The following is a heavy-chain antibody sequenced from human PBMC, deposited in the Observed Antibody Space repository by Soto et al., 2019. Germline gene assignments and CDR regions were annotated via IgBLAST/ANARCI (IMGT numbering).Heavy chain of an antibody. CDR2: IKHDGSVQ. V-gene: IGHV3-7*03. CDR1: GFTFSGYW. CDR3: ARAPYSNGWYRFDL. Sequence: QLVESGGGLVQPGGSLRLSCEASGFTFSGYWMSWVRQAPGKGLEWVADIKHDGSVQYYVDSVKGRFTISRDNAKKLLYLQMNGLRAEDTALYYCARAPYSNGWYRFDLWGQGTLVTASS. D-gene: IGHD6-19*01. J-gene: IGHJ4*02.